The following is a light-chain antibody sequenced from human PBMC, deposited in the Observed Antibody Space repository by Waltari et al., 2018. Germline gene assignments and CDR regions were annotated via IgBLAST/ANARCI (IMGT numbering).Light chain of an antibody. J-gene: IGKJ1*01. CDR3: QHYVRLPAT. Sequence: IVLTQSPGTLSFSPGERVTLPCRASQSINRALAWYQQKPGQAPRLLIYGASIRATGIPDRVSGSGSGTDFTLTISSLEPEDFAVYFCQHYVRLPATFGQGTKVEIK. CDR2: GAS. CDR1: QSINRA. V-gene: IGKV3-20*01.